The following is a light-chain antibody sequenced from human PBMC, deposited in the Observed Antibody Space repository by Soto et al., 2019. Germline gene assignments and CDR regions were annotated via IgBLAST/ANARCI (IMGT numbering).Light chain of an antibody. CDR3: QQYNNWPIT. Sequence: EIVMTQSPATLSVPPGERPTLSCSASQSVSSNLAWYQQKPGQAPRLLIYFASTRATDIPDRFSGSGSGTEFTLTISSLQSEDFAVYYCQQYNNWPITFGQGTRVEIK. CDR1: QSVSSN. J-gene: IGKJ5*01. CDR2: FAS. V-gene: IGKV3-15*01.